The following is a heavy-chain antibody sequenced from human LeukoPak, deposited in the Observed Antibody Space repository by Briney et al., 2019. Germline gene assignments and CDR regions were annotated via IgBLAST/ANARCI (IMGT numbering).Heavy chain of an antibody. D-gene: IGHD3-10*01. J-gene: IGHJ6*03. CDR2: INPNSGGT. CDR1: GYTFTGYY. CDR3: ARGIYGSGSFYYYYYMDV. Sequence: ASVKVSCKASGYTFTGYYMHWVRQAPGQGLEWMGWINPNSGGTNYAQKFQGRVTITRNTSISTAYMELSSLRSEDTAVYYCARGIYGSGSFYYYYYMDVWGKGTTVTVSS. V-gene: IGHV1-2*02.